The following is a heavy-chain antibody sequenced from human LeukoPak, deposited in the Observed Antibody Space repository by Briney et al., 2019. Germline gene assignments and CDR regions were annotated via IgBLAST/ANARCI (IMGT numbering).Heavy chain of an antibody. V-gene: IGHV3-23*01. CDR1: GFTFSSYA. Sequence: PGGSLRLSCAASGFTFSSYAMSWVRQAPGKGLEWVSGISSSGGSTDYAGSVKGRFTISRDDSRNTLYMQMSSLRAEDTAIYYCATRGSYREFDYWGQGTLVTVPS. CDR2: ISSSGGST. CDR3: ATRGSYREFDY. D-gene: IGHD1-26*01. J-gene: IGHJ4*02.